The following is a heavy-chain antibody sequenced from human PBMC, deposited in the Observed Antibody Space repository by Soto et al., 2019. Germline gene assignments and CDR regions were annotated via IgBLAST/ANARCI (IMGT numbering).Heavy chain of an antibody. CDR2: IIPIFGTA. V-gene: IGHV1-69*13. D-gene: IGHD6-13*01. CDR1: GGTFSSYA. J-gene: IGHJ6*02. CDR3: AGPTAAGTFDYYYYGMDV. Sequence: SVKVSCKASGGTFSSYAISWVRQAPGQGLEWMGGIIPIFGTANYAQKFQGRVTITADESTSTAYMELSSLRSEDTAVYYCAGPTAAGTFDYYYYGMDVWGQGTTVTVSS.